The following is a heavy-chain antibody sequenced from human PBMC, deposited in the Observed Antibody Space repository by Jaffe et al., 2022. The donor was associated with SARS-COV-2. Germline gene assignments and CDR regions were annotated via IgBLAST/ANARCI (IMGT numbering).Heavy chain of an antibody. D-gene: IGHD1-20*01. Sequence: VQSVQSGAEVQKPGASVRISCKTSGYNFGTLALHWVRQAPGQRLEWIGWILPGNGETEYSQKLQGRISLTGDTSASTAYMELRGLRYEDTAIYFCTRGDREGSRYNSLTDWGQGSLVTVS. V-gene: IGHV1-3*01. CDR2: ILPGNGET. CDR3: TRGDREGSRYNSLTD. J-gene: IGHJ4*02. CDR1: GYNFGTLA.